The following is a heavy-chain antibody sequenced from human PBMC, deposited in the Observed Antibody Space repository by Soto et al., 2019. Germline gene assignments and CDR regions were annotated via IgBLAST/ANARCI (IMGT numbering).Heavy chain of an antibody. D-gene: IGHD2-15*01. CDR3: ARVPVVVVAANYGMDV. CDR1: GFTFSDYY. J-gene: IGHJ6*02. CDR2: ITSSGRTT. V-gene: IGHV3-11*01. Sequence: PGGSLRLSCAASGFTFSDYYMNWIRQAPGKGLEWVSYITSSGRTTYYADSVKGRFTISRDNAKNSLYLQMNSLRAEDTAVYYCARVPVVVVAANYGMDVWGQGTTVISP.